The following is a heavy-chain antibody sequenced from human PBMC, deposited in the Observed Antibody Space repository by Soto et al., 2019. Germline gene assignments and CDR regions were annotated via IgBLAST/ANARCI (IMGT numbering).Heavy chain of an antibody. J-gene: IGHJ4*02. CDR3: AHAGDFDLLSFDR. CDR2: IYWDDDK. V-gene: IGHV2-5*02. Sequence: QITLKESGPQLVRPAQTLTLTCAFSGFSLTTTRMGVAWIRQPPGKALEWLALIYWDDDKRYSPSLKNRLTVSKVTSTNRVVLTITNISPDDTGTYFCAHAGDFDLLSFDRWGPGTLVTVSS. CDR1: GFSLTTTRMG. D-gene: IGHD2-15*01.